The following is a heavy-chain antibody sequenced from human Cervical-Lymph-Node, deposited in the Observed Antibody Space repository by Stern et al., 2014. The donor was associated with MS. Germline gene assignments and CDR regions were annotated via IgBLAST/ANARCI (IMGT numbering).Heavy chain of an antibody. Sequence: EDQLVESGGGLVKSGGSLKLSCAASGFTFSNAWMTWIRQAPGKGLAWVGRIKRNIDGGTTECAVHVTGRFTISRDDSISTLYLQMTGLKTEDTAIYYCTTNYGQPYWGQGTLVTVSS. J-gene: IGHJ4*02. CDR3: TTNYGQPY. D-gene: IGHD3-10*01. CDR2: IKRNIDGGTT. V-gene: IGHV3-15*01. CDR1: GFTFSNAW.